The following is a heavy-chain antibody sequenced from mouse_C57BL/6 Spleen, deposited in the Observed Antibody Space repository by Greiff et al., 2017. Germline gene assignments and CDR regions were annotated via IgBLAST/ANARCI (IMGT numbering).Heavy chain of an antibody. CDR3: ARHGITTGDFDY. CDR2: ISSGGSYT. Sequence: EVQGVESGGDLVKPGGSLKLSCAASGFTFSSYGMSWVRQTPDKRLEWVATISSGGSYTYYPDSVKGRFTISRDNAKNTRYLQMSSLKSEDTAMYYCARHGITTGDFDYWGQGTTLTVSA. J-gene: IGHJ2*01. CDR1: GFTFSSYG. D-gene: IGHD2-4*01. V-gene: IGHV5-6*01.